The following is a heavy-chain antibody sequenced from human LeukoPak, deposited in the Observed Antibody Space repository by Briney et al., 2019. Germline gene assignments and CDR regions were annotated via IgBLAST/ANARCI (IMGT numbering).Heavy chain of an antibody. CDR1: GYTFTGYY. V-gene: IGHV1-2*02. D-gene: IGHD3-3*02. Sequence: VASVKVSCKASGYTFTGYYMHWVRQAPGQGLEWMGWINPNSGGTNYAQKFQGRVTMTRDTSISTAYMELSRLRSDDTAVYYCARGSILEDDAFDIWGHGTMVTVSS. J-gene: IGHJ3*02. CDR3: ARGSILEDDAFDI. CDR2: INPNSGGT.